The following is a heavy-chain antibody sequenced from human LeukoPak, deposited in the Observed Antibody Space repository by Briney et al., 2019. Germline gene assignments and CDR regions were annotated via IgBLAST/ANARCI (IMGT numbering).Heavy chain of an antibody. J-gene: IGHJ4*02. CDR1: GFSFSTHN. CDR3: VKGRYGTGWDF. CDR2: ITSDGENT. Sequence: GGSQRLSCSASGFSFSTHNMHWVRQAPGKGLEFVSGITSDGENTDYLDFVKGRFTITRDNSKNTLYLHMTSLRPDDTAVYFCVKGRYGTGWDFWGPGTLVIVSS. D-gene: IGHD3-10*01. V-gene: IGHV3-64D*06.